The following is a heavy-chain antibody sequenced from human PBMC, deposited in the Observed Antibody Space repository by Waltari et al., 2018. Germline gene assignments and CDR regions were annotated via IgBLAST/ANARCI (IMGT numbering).Heavy chain of an antibody. Sequence: QLQLQESGPGLVKPSETLSLTCTVSGGSISSSSYYWGWIRQPPGKGLEWIGSIYYSGRTYYNPALKSRVTISVDTSKNQFSLKLSSVTAADTAVYYCARAVAAAFDIWGQGTMVTVSS. D-gene: IGHD6-19*01. CDR2: IYYSGRT. CDR3: ARAVAAAFDI. CDR1: GGSISSSSYY. V-gene: IGHV4-39*01. J-gene: IGHJ3*02.